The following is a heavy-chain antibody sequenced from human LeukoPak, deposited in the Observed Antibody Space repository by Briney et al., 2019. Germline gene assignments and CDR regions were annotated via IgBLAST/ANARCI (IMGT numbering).Heavy chain of an antibody. CDR3: ARLSKGRYFDYIFDH. V-gene: IGHV4-39*01. CDR2: IYYSGST. Sequence: SETLSLTCTVSGGSVSSTEFYWGWIRQPPGKGLQWVGNIYYSGSTYYNPSLNNRVTMSVDTSKNQFPLKMPSVTAADTAVYYCARLSKGRYFDYIFDHWGQGTLVTVSS. J-gene: IGHJ4*02. D-gene: IGHD3-9*01. CDR1: GGSVSSTEFY.